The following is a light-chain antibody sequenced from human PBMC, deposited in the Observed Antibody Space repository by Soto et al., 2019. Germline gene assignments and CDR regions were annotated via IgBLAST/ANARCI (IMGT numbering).Light chain of an antibody. CDR1: QSISTN. CDR3: QQYNYWRRT. CDR2: GAS. V-gene: IGKV3-15*01. J-gene: IGKJ1*01. Sequence: EIVMTQSPATLSVSPGERVTLSCRASQSISTNLAWYQQKPGQAPRLLIYGASTRATGIPARFSGSGSGTEFTVTISSLQSEDFAVYYLQQYNYWRRTFVHGTKVEI.